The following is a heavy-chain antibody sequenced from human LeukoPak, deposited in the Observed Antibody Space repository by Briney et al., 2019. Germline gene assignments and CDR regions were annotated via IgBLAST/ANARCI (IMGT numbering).Heavy chain of an antibody. J-gene: IGHJ3*02. CDR3: AKGSGSGSYYILHDAFYI. CDR2: ISGSGGST. Sequence: GGSLRLSCAASGFTFSSYAMSWVRQAPGKGLEWVSAISGSGGSTYYADSVKGRFTISRDNSKNTLYLQMNSLRAEDTAVYYCAKGSGSGSYYILHDAFYIWGQGTMVTVSS. CDR1: GFTFSSYA. D-gene: IGHD3-10*01. V-gene: IGHV3-23*01.